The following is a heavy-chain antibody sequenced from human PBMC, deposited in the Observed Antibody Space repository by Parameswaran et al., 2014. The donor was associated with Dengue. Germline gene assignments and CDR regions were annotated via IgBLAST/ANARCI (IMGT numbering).Heavy chain of an antibody. Sequence: RWIRQPQEGLEWVSVIYSGGSTYYADSVKGRFTISRHNSKNTLYLQMNSLRAEDTAVYYCARGLIAARPSKYYYYMDVWGKGTTVTVSS. CDR3: ARGLIAARPSKYYYYMDV. V-gene: IGHV3-53*04. CDR2: IYSGGST. J-gene: IGHJ6*03. D-gene: IGHD6-6*01.